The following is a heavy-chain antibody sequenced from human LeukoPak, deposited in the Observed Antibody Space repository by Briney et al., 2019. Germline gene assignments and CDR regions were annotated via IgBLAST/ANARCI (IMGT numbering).Heavy chain of an antibody. CDR3: ARDSSTTAYY. CDR1: GGSIRSYY. CDR2: FYYSGST. J-gene: IGHJ4*02. V-gene: IGHV4-59*01. Sequence: ASETLSLTCTVSGGSIRSYYWSWIRQPPGKGLEWIGYFYYSGSTNYNPSLKSRVTISVDTSKNQFSLKLSSVTAADTAVYYCARDSSTTAYYWGQGTLVTVSS. D-gene: IGHD1-14*01.